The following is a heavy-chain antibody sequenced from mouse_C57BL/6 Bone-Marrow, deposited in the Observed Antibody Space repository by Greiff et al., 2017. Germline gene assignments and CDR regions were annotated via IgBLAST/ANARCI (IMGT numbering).Heavy chain of an antibody. V-gene: IGHV1-64*01. CDR2: IHPNSGST. Sequence: VQRVESGAELVKPGASVKLSCKASGYTFTSYWMHWVKQRPGQGLEWIGMIHPNSGSTNYNEKFKSKATLTVDKSSSTAYMQLSSLTSEDSAVYYCAITTVVAFDYWGQGTTLTVSS. CDR3: AITTVVAFDY. CDR1: GYTFTSYW. D-gene: IGHD1-1*01. J-gene: IGHJ2*01.